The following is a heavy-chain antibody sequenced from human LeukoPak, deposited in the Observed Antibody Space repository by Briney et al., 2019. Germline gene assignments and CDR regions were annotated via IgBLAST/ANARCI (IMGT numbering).Heavy chain of an antibody. CDR2: ISGSGGST. D-gene: IGHD1-26*01. Sequence: GGSLRLSCAASGFTVNSNYMSWVRQAPGKGLEWVSAISGSGGSTYYADSVKGRFTISRDNSKNTLYLQMNSLRAEDTAVYYCAKDLMSGSYSAVYYFDYWGQGTLVTVSS. V-gene: IGHV3-23*01. CDR1: GFTVNSNY. J-gene: IGHJ4*02. CDR3: AKDLMSGSYSAVYYFDY.